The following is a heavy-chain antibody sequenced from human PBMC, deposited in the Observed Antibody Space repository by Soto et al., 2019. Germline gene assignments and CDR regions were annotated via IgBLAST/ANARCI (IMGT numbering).Heavy chain of an antibody. Sequence: GGSLRLSCAASGFTFSSYSMNWVRQAPGKGLEWVSSISSSSSYIYYADSVKGRFTISRDNSKNTLYLQMNSLRAEDTAVYYCANETTVTPFYYYYGMDVWGQGTTVTVSS. J-gene: IGHJ6*02. CDR2: ISSSSSYI. CDR3: ANETTVTPFYYYYGMDV. D-gene: IGHD4-17*01. CDR1: GFTFSSYS. V-gene: IGHV3-21*04.